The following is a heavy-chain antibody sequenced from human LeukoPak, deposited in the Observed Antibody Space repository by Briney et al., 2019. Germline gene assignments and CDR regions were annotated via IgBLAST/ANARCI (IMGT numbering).Heavy chain of an antibody. CDR1: GFTFSSNV. Sequence: GGSLRLSCVASGFTFSSNVMIWVRQAPGKGLEWVSSIPASGGSTYYADSVKGRFTVSRDNAKNTLYLQMNSLRAEDTAVYYCARVSSSSWWALDYWGQGTLVTVSS. J-gene: IGHJ4*02. CDR2: IPASGGST. CDR3: ARVSSSSWWALDY. V-gene: IGHV3-23*01. D-gene: IGHD6-13*01.